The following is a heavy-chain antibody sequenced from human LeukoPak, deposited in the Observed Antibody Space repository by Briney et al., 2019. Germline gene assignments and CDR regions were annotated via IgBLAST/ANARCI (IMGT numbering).Heavy chain of an antibody. J-gene: IGHJ2*01. Sequence: PSETLSLTCTVSGGSISSYYWSWIRQPPGKGLEWIGYIYYSGSTNYNPSLESRVTISVDTSKNQFSLKLSSVTAADTAVYYCARERGDRAGYFDLWGRGTLVTVSS. CDR3: ARERGDRAGYFDL. D-gene: IGHD4-17*01. CDR1: GGSISSYY. CDR2: IYYSGST. V-gene: IGHV4-59*01.